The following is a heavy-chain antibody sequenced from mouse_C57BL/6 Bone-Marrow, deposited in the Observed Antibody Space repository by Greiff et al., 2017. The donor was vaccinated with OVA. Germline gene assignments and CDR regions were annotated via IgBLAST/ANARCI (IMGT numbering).Heavy chain of an antibody. CDR2: ISSGGSYT. CDR1: GFTFSSYG. D-gene: IGHD2-4*01. J-gene: IGHJ3*01. CDR3: ASRGPYYDYDGWFAY. V-gene: IGHV5-6*01. Sequence: QGVESGGDLVKPGGSLKLSCAASGFTFSSYGMSWVRQTPDKRLEWVATISSGGSYTYYPDSVKGRFTISRDNAKNTLYLQMSSLKSEDTAMYYCASRGPYYDYDGWFAYWGQGTLVTVSA.